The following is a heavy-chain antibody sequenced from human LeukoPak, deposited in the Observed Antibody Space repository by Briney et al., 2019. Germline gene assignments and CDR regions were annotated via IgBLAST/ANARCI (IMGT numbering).Heavy chain of an antibody. D-gene: IGHD6-6*01. CDR2: INPNSGGT. CDR1: GYTFTGYY. V-gene: IGHV1-2*02. CDR3: ARVIAASLYGMDV. Sequence: ASVTVSCTASGYTFTGYYMHWVRQAPGQGLEWMGWINPNSGGTNYAQKFQGRVTMTRDTSISTAYMELSRLRSDDTAVYYCARVIAASLYGMDVWGQGTTVTVSS. J-gene: IGHJ6*02.